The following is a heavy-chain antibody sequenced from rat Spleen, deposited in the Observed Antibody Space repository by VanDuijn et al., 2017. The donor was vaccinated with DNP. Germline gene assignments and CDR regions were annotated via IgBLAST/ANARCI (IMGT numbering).Heavy chain of an antibody. V-gene: IGHV5-25*01. CDR3: AREPIAAILFDY. J-gene: IGHJ2*01. CDR2: ISNTGDNT. CDR1: GFTFSDCA. Sequence: EVQLVESGGGLVQPGRSLKLSCAASGFTFSDCAMAWVRQAPTKGLEWVASISNTGDNTYYSDSVKGRFTISRDNAESTLYLQMDSLRSEDTATYYCAREPIAAILFDYWGQGVMVTVSS. D-gene: IGHD1-2*01.